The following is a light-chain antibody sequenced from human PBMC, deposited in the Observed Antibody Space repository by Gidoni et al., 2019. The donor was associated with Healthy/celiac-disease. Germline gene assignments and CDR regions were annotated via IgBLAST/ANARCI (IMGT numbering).Light chain of an antibody. Sequence: QSALTQPASVSGSPGQSITISCTGTSSDVGGYNYVSWYQQHPGKAPKLMIYDVSKRPSVVSNRFSGSTSGNTASLTISGLQAEDEADYYCSSYTSSSTLVFGGGTKLTVL. CDR2: DVS. CDR3: SSYTSSSTLV. CDR1: SSDVGGYNY. J-gene: IGLJ3*02. V-gene: IGLV2-14*01.